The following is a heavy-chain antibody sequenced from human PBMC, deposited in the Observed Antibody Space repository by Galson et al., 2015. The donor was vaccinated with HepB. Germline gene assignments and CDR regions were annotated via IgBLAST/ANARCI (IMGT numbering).Heavy chain of an antibody. CDR1: GFTFSSYA. Sequence: SLRLSCAASGFTFSSYAMHWVCQAPGKGLEWVAVISYDGSNKYYADSVKGRFTISRDNSKNTLYLQMNSLRAEDTAVYYCARGPGIAAALYYFDYWGQGTLVTVSS. J-gene: IGHJ4*02. CDR3: ARGPGIAAALYYFDY. V-gene: IGHV3-30-3*01. CDR2: ISYDGSNK. D-gene: IGHD6-13*01.